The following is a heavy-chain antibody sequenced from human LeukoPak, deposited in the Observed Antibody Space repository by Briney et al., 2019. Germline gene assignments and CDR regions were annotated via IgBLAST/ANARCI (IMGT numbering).Heavy chain of an antibody. Sequence: ASVKVSCKASGYTFTGYYMHWVRQAPGQGLEWMEWINPNSGGTNYAQKFQGRVTMTRDTSISTAYMELSRLRSDDTAVYYCARVASESAYLYYYDSSGYSVFDYWGQGTLVTVSS. CDR1: GYTFTGYY. D-gene: IGHD3-22*01. CDR2: INPNSGGT. V-gene: IGHV1-2*02. J-gene: IGHJ4*02. CDR3: ARVASESAYLYYYDSSGYSVFDY.